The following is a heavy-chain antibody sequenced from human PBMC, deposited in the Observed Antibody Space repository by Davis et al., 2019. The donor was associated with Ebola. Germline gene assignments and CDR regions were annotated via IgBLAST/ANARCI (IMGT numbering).Heavy chain of an antibody. CDR1: GFTFSSYW. D-gene: IGHD3-9*01. V-gene: IGHV3-7*03. CDR3: ARVLTDKYYYYGMDV. J-gene: IGHJ6*02. Sequence: GESLKISCAASGFTFSSYWMSWVRQAPGKGLEWVANIKQDGSEKYYVDSVKGRFTISRDNAKNSLYLQMNSLRAEDTAVYYCARVLTDKYYYYGMDVWGQGTTVTVSS. CDR2: IKQDGSEK.